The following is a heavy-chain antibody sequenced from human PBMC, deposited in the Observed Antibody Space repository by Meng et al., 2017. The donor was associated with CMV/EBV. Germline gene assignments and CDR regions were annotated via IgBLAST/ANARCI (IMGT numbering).Heavy chain of an antibody. CDR3: ARGSIAARLGLGD. CDR1: GGSFSGYY. J-gene: IGHJ4*02. CDR2: INHSGST. D-gene: IGHD6-6*01. V-gene: IGHV4-34*01. Sequence: VQLTYGGAGLLKPSETLSLPGAVYGGSFSGYYWSWIRQPPGKGLEWIGEINHSGSTNYNPSLKSRVTISVDTSKNQFSLKLSSVTAADTAVYYCARGSIAARLGLGDWGQGTLVTVSS.